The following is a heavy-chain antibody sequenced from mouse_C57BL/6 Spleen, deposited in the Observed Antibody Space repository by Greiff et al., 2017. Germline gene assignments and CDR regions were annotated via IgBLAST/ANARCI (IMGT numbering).Heavy chain of an antibody. CDR3: ALYYYGSSYGFAY. V-gene: IGHV1-61*01. CDR2: IYPSDSET. D-gene: IGHD1-1*01. J-gene: IGHJ3*01. CDR1: GYTFTSYW. Sequence: VQLQQPGAELVRPGSSVKLSCKASGYTFTSYWMDWVKQRPGQGLEWIGNIYPSDSETHYNQKFKDKATLTVDKSSSTAYMQLSSLTSEDSAVYYCALYYYGSSYGFAYWGQGTLVTVSA.